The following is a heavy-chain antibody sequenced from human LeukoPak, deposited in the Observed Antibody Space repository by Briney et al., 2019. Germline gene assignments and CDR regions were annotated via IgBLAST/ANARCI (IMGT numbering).Heavy chain of an antibody. CDR1: GFTFSDYY. J-gene: IGHJ6*02. V-gene: IGHV3-11*01. Sequence: PGGSLRLSCAASGFTFSDYYMSWIRQAPGKGLEWVSYISSSGSTIYYADSVKGRFTISRDNAKNSLYLQMNSLRAEDTAVYYCARINLLSGSLSYYYGMDVWGQGTTVAVSS. D-gene: IGHD3-22*01. CDR3: ARINLLSGSLSYYYGMDV. CDR2: ISSSGSTI.